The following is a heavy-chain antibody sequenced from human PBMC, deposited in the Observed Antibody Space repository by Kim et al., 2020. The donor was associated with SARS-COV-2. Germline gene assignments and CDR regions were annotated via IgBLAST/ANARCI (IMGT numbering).Heavy chain of an antibody. J-gene: IGHJ4*02. D-gene: IGHD6-19*01. CDR2: ISYDGSNK. V-gene: IGHV3-30-3*01. CDR3: ASTNSGWGGDDY. Sequence: GGSLRLSCAASGFTFSSYAMHWVRQAPGKGLEWVAVISYDGSNKYYADSVKGRFTISRDNSKNTLYLQMNSLRAEDTAVYYCASTNSGWGGDDYWGQGTL. CDR1: GFTFSSYA.